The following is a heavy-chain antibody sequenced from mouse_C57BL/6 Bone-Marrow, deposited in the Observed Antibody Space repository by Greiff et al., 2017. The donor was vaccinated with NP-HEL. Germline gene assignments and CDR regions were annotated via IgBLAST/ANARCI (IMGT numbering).Heavy chain of an antibody. V-gene: IGHV1-52*01. J-gene: IGHJ1*03. CDR3: ARNSIYYDYDGWYFDV. D-gene: IGHD2-4*01. CDR1: GYTFTSYW. Sequence: VQLQQSGAELVRPGSSVKLSCKASGYTFTSYWMHWVKQRPIQGLEWIGNIDPSDSETHYNQKFKDKATLTVDKSSSTAYMQLSSLTSEDSAVYYCARNSIYYDYDGWYFDVWGTGTTVTVSS. CDR2: IDPSDSET.